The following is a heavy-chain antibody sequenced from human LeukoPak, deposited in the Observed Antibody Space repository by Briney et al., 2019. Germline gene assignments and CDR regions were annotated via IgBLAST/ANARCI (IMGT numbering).Heavy chain of an antibody. CDR3: AIDRWLGY. CDR1: GGSISSYF. CDR2: IYYSGST. J-gene: IGHJ4*02. D-gene: IGHD5-12*01. V-gene: IGHV4-59*01. Sequence: SETLSLTCTVSGGSISSYFWSWVRQPPGKGLEWIGYIYYSGSTNYNPSLKSRVTISVDTSKNQFSLKLASVTTADTAVYYCAIDRWLGYWGQGTLVTVSS.